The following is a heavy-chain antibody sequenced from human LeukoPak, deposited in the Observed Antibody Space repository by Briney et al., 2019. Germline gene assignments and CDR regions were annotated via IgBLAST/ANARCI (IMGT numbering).Heavy chain of an antibody. Sequence: SETLSLTCTVSGGSISSYYWSWIRQPAGKGLEWIGRIYTSGSTNYNPSLKSRVTMSVDTSKNQFSLKLSSVTAADTAVYYCARSFDAWNDDYYYYGMDVWGQGTTVTVSS. CDR2: IYTSGST. CDR3: ARSFDAWNDDYYYYGMDV. J-gene: IGHJ6*02. D-gene: IGHD1-1*01. CDR1: GGSISSYY. V-gene: IGHV4-4*07.